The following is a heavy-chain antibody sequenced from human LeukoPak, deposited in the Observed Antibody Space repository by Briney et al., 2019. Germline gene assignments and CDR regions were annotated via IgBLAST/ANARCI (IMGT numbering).Heavy chain of an antibody. V-gene: IGHV4-34*01. CDR2: INHSGST. Sequence: TSETLSLTCAVYGGSFSGYYWSWIRQPPGKGLEWIGEINHSGSTNYNPSLKSRVTISVDTSKNQFSLKLSSVTAADTAVYYCARERYYDFWSGSYAYFDYWGQGTLVTVSS. CDR3: ARERYYDFWSGSYAYFDY. J-gene: IGHJ4*02. D-gene: IGHD3-3*01. CDR1: GGSFSGYY.